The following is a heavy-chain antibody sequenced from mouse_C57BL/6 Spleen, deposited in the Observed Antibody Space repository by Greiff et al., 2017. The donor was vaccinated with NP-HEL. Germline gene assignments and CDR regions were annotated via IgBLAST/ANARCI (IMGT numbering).Heavy chain of an antibody. J-gene: IGHJ4*01. CDR1: GYAFSSSW. Sequence: LEESGPELVKPGASVKISCKASGYAFSSSWMNWVKQRPGKGLEWIGRIYPGDGDTNYNGKFKGKATLTADKSSSTAYMQLNSLTSEDSAVYFCARTAYYSNCDYAMDYWGQGTSVTVSS. V-gene: IGHV1-82*01. CDR2: IYPGDGDT. CDR3: ARTAYYSNCDYAMDY. D-gene: IGHD2-5*01.